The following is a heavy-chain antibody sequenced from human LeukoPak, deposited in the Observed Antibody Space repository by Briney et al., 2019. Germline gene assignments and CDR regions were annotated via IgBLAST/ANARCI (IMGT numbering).Heavy chain of an antibody. Sequence: GGSLRLSCAASGFTFSNHGMNWVRQAPGKGLEWVSGIIPSGDITYYADSVKGRFTISRDNSKNTLYLEVISLTAEDTAVYYCAKDDAWLRFGEWSQGTLVTVSS. CDR2: IIPSGDIT. J-gene: IGHJ4*02. CDR3: AKDDAWLRFGE. D-gene: IGHD3-10*01. CDR1: GFTFSNHG. V-gene: IGHV3-23*01.